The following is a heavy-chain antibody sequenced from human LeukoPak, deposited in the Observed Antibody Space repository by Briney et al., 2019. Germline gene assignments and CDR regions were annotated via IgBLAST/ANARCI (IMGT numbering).Heavy chain of an antibody. CDR3: ARVTAPYSSSSGFDH. D-gene: IGHD6-6*01. Sequence: GSSVKVSCKASGGTFSSYAISWVRQAPGQGLEWMGGIIPIFGTANYAQKFQGRVTITTDESTSTAYMELSSLRSEDTAVYYCARVTAPYSSSSGFDHWGQGTLVTVSS. CDR2: IIPIFGTA. V-gene: IGHV1-69*05. CDR1: GGTFSSYA. J-gene: IGHJ4*02.